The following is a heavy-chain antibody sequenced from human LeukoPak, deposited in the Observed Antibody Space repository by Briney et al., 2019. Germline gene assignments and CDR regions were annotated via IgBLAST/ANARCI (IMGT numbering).Heavy chain of an antibody. D-gene: IGHD3-3*01. Sequence: GASVKVSCKTSGYTFTGYYIHWVRQAPGQGLEWMGCINPRSGGTDYAQKFQGRVTMTRDTSITTAYMELSRLSSDDTALYYCTKFDFSTMGGDNWGQGTLVSVPS. CDR3: TKFDFSTMGGDN. V-gene: IGHV1-2*02. CDR1: GYTFTGYY. J-gene: IGHJ4*02. CDR2: INPRSGGT.